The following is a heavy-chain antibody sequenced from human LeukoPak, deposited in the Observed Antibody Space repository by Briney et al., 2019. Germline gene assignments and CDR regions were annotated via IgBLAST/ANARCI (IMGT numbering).Heavy chain of an antibody. J-gene: IGHJ6*03. D-gene: IGHD6-13*01. CDR2: INHSGST. V-gene: IGHV4-34*01. CDR1: GGSFSGYY. CDR3: ASPSSPYYYYYMDV. Sequence: PSETLSLTCAVYGGSFSGYYWSWIRQPPGKGLEWIGEINHSGSTNYNPSLKSRVTISVDTSKNQFSLKLSSVTAADTAVYYCASPSSPYYYYYMDVWGKGTTVTVSS.